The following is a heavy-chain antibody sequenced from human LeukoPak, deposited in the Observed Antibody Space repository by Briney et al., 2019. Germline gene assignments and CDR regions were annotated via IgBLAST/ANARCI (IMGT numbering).Heavy chain of an antibody. J-gene: IGHJ4*02. V-gene: IGHV3-23*05. Sequence: GGSLRLSCTASGFIFRDYVMSWVRQAPGKGPEWVAAIWRTGDWTHYVDSVKGRFTISRDNSKNTLYLQMNRLRVADTAVYYCARGVCSGYDCYFDYWGQGTLVTVSS. CDR1: GFIFRDYV. D-gene: IGHD5-12*01. CDR2: IWRTGDWT. CDR3: ARGVCSGYDCYFDY.